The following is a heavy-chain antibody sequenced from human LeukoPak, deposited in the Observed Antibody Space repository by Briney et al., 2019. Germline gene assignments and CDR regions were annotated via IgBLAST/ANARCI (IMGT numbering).Heavy chain of an antibody. Sequence: ASVKVSCKAPGYTFTGYFIHWVRQAPGQRREWMGWINCNTGDTDYAQIFQGRITMTRDTSIATAFLDLSRLTFDDTAVYYCARRFRDSSSYDLDYWGQGTLVTVSS. CDR2: INCNTGDT. CDR3: ARRFRDSSSYDLDY. D-gene: IGHD6-6*01. V-gene: IGHV1-2*02. CDR1: GYTFTGYF. J-gene: IGHJ4*02.